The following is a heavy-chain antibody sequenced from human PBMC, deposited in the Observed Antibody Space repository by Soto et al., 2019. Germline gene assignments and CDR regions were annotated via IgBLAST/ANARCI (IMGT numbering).Heavy chain of an antibody. CDR1: RFTFSSYT. CDR3: ARDDMLMIRGVIEHYFAMDV. V-gene: IGHV3-21*02. CDR2: ISSDNTNI. J-gene: IGHJ6*02. Sequence: EVQLVESGGGLVKPGGSLRLSCAASRFTFSSYTMNWVRQAPGKGLEWVSCISSDNTNIHYADSVKGRFTTSRDNARHSLYLQMNSLRVEDTAVYYCARDDMLMIRGVIEHYFAMDVWGQGTTVTVSS. D-gene: IGHD3-10*01.